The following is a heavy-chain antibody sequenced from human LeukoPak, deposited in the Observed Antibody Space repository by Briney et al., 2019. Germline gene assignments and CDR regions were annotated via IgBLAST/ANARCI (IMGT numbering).Heavy chain of an antibody. CDR2: ISSSSSYI. Sequence: GGSLRLSCAASGFTFSSYSMNWVRQAPGKGLEWVSSISSSSSYIYYADSVQGRFTISRDNAKNSLYLQMNSLRAEDTAVYYCARDLRIAARPDYWGQGTLVTVSS. J-gene: IGHJ4*02. D-gene: IGHD6-6*01. V-gene: IGHV3-21*01. CDR3: ARDLRIAARPDY. CDR1: GFTFSSYS.